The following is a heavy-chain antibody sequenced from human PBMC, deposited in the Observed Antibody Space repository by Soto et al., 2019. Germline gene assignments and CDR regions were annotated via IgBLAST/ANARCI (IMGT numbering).Heavy chain of an antibody. CDR1: GYTFTSYG. CDR3: ARGLPAVLTSGPPTPPHDY. Sequence: QVQLVQSGAEVKKPGASVKVSCKASGYTFTSYGISWVRQAPGQGLEWMGWISAYNGNTNYAQKLQGRVTMTTDTSTSTAYMELRSLRSDDTAVYYCARGLPAVLTSGPPTPPHDYWGQGTLVTVSS. J-gene: IGHJ4*02. D-gene: IGHD2-2*01. CDR2: ISAYNGNT. V-gene: IGHV1-18*01.